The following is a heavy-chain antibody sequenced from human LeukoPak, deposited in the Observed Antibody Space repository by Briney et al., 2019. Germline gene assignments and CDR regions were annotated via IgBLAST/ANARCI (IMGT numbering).Heavy chain of an antibody. CDR2: IYYSGST. J-gene: IGHJ4*02. V-gene: IGHV4-59*01. Sequence: SETLSLTCTVSGGSISSYYWSWIRQPPGKGLEWIGYIYYSGSTNYNPSLKSRVTISVDTSKNQFSLKLSSVTAADTAVYYCARGVPGQGNYWDQGTLVTFSS. CDR1: GGSISSYY. D-gene: IGHD2-2*01. CDR3: ARGVPGQGNY.